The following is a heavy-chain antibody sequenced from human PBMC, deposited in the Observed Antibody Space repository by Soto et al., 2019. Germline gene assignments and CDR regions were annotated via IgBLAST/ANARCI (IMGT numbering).Heavy chain of an antibody. Sequence: GGSLRLSCAASGFTFRSHGMHWLRQAPGKGLEWVAVISYDGSNKYYADSVEGRFTISRDDSKNTLHLQMTSLTGEDTAMYNCPKVDVVLCGRHYYYYVMAVWGQGAPVTVSS. CDR2: ISYDGSNK. V-gene: IGHV3-30*18. CDR3: PKVDVVLCGRHYYYYVMAV. J-gene: IGHJ6*02. CDR1: GFTFRSHG. D-gene: IGHD2-21*01.